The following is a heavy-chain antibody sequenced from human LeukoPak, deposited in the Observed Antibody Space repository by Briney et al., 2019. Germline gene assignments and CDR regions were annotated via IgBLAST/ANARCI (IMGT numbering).Heavy chain of an antibody. CDR3: TRHGPIAAAGTFHFQH. CDR2: IKQDGSEK. D-gene: IGHD6-13*01. Sequence: GGSLRLSCAASGFTFSSYWMSWVRQAPGKGLEWVANIKQDGSEKYYVDSVKGRFTISRDNAKNSLYLQMNSLRAEDTAVYYCTRHGPIAAAGTFHFQHWGQGTLVTVSS. V-gene: IGHV3-7*01. J-gene: IGHJ1*01. CDR1: GFTFSSYW.